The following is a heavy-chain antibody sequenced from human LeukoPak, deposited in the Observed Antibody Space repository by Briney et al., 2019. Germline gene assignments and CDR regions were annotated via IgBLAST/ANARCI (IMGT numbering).Heavy chain of an antibody. CDR3: AKDYGSGSYYTLYY. D-gene: IGHD3-10*01. CDR2: ISSSGSTI. CDR1: GFPFSDYY. V-gene: IGHV3-11*04. J-gene: IGHJ4*02. Sequence: GSLRLSCAASGFPFSDYYMSWIRQAPGKGLEWVSYISSSGSTIYYADSVKGRFTISRDNAKNSLYLQMNSLRAEDTAVYYCAKDYGSGSYYTLYYWGQGTLVTVSS.